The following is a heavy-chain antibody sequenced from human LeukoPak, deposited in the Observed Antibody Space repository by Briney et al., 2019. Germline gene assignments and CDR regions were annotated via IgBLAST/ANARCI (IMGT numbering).Heavy chain of an antibody. V-gene: IGHV1-24*01. Sequence: ASVKVSCKVSGYILTELSMHWVRQAPGKGLEWMGGFDPEDGETIYAQKFQGRVTMTEDTSTDTAYMELSSLRSEDTAVYYCATVPSPTGSMTYYFDYWGQGTLVTVSS. D-gene: IGHD3-9*01. CDR2: FDPEDGET. CDR1: GYILTELS. CDR3: ATVPSPTGSMTYYFDY. J-gene: IGHJ4*02.